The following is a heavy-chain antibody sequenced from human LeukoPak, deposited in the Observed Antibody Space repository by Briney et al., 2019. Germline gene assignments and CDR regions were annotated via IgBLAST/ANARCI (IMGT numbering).Heavy chain of an antibody. D-gene: IGHD3-9*01. J-gene: IGHJ4*02. CDR1: GFTFNNYG. CDR2: IRYDGSNT. V-gene: IGHV3-30*02. CDR3: ARDEIFPLDY. Sequence: GGSLRLSCAASGFTFNNYGMHWVRQAPGKGLEWVTFIRYDGSNTYYADSVKGRFTISRDNSRNTLYLQMDSLRAEDTAVYYCARDEIFPLDYWGQGTLVTVSS.